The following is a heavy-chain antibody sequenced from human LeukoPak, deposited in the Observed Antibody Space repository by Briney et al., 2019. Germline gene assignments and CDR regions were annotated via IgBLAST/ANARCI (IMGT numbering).Heavy chain of an antibody. Sequence: PGGSLRLSCAASGFTFSSYWMSWVRQAPGKGLEWVANIKQDGSEKYYVDSVKGRFTISRDNAKNSLYLQMNSLRAEDTAVYYCVLPHSSSWYASGFFEGWGQGTLVTVSS. CDR2: IKQDGSEK. J-gene: IGHJ4*02. CDR1: GFTFSSYW. V-gene: IGHV3-7*01. CDR3: VLPHSSSWYASGFFEG. D-gene: IGHD6-13*01.